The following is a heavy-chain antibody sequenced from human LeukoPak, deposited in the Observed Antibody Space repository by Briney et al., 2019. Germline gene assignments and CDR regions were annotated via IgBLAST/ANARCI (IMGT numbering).Heavy chain of an antibody. CDR2: IGTAGDI. CDR3: ARDRGRYYMDV. D-gene: IGHD6-25*01. V-gene: IGHV3-13*01. J-gene: IGHJ6*03. Sequence: GGSLRLSCAASGFSLSSYAMSWVRQAPGKGLEWVSGIGTAGDIYYPGSVKGRFTISRENAKNSLYLQMNSLRAGDTAVYYCARDRGRYYMDVWGKGTTVTISS. CDR1: GFSLSSYA.